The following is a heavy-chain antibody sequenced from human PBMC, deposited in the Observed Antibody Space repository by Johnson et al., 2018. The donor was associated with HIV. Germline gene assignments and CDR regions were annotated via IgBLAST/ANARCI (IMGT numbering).Heavy chain of an antibody. V-gene: IGHV3-23*04. CDR1: GFTFSSYA. J-gene: IGHJ3*02. D-gene: IGHD3-3*01. CDR2: ISGSGRST. CDR3: AKSPRFTIFGSDAFDI. Sequence: EVQLVESGGGLVQPGGSLRLSSAASGFTFSSYAMSWVRQAPGKGLQWVSAISGSGRSTYYADSVKCRFTISRDNSKNTRYLQMNRLRTEDTGVYYCAKSPRFTIFGSDAFDIWGQGTMVTVSS.